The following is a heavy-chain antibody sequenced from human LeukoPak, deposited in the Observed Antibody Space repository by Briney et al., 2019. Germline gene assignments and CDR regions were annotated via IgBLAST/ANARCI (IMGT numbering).Heavy chain of an antibody. CDR1: GFTFSTYW. CDR2: TNPDGSRT. V-gene: IGHV3-74*01. Sequence: GGSLRLSCAASGFTFSTYWMHWGRQAPGKGLVWVSRTNPDGSRTDYADSVKGRFTISRDNAKNTLYLQMNRLRAEDTAVYYCAKDLRGYRDYWGQGTLVTDSS. D-gene: IGHD3-22*01. CDR3: AKDLRGYRDY. J-gene: IGHJ4*02.